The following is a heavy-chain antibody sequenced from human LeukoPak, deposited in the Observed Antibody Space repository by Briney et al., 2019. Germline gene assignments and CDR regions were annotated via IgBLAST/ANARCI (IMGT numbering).Heavy chain of an antibody. V-gene: IGHV1-69*06. Sequence: VASVKVSYKASGYTFSSYAISWVRQAPGQGLEWMGGIIPIFGTANYAQKFQGRVTITADKSTSTAYMELSSLRSEDTAVYYCATVGYYGSGSHNRDAFDIWGQGTMVTVSS. D-gene: IGHD3-10*01. J-gene: IGHJ3*02. CDR1: GYTFSSYA. CDR3: ATVGYYGSGSHNRDAFDI. CDR2: IIPIFGTA.